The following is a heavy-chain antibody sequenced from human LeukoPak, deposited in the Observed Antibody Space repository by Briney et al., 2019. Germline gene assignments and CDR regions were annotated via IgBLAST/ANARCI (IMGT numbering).Heavy chain of an antibody. J-gene: IGHJ4*02. V-gene: IGHV5-51*01. Sequence: SGESLKISCKGSGYSFTTYWIGWVRQLPGKGLEWMGSIYPGDSDTRYSPSFQGQVTISADKSISTAYLQWSSLKASDTAMYYCARRYCSSTRCYYFDYGGQGTLVTVSS. CDR1: GYSFTTYW. CDR3: ARRYCSSTRCYYFDY. CDR2: IYPGDSDT. D-gene: IGHD2-2*01.